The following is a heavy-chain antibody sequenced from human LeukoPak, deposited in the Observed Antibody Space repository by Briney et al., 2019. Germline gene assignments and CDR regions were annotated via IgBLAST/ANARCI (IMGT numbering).Heavy chain of an antibody. Sequence: SETLSRTCAVSGYSISSGYYGGWIRQPPGKGLGWIRSIYDSGSTYYNPSLKSRVTISVDTSKNQFSLKLSSVTAADTAVYYCYIFGYSSGWGIDYWGQGTLVTVSS. CDR3: YIFGYSSGWGIDY. CDR1: GYSISSGYY. J-gene: IGHJ4*02. CDR2: IYDSGST. V-gene: IGHV4-38-2*01. D-gene: IGHD6-19*01.